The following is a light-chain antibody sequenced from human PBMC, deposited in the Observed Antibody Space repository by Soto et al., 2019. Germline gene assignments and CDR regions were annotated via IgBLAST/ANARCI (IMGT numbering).Light chain of an antibody. CDR3: QQRSDWPLT. CDR1: QSVSSS. CDR2: DAS. J-gene: IGKJ3*01. Sequence: EIVLTQSPATLSLSPGDRATLSCRASQSVSSSLTWYQQKPGQAPRLLIYDASNRATGIPARFSGSGSGTDFTLTISSLEPEDFALYYCQQRSDWPLTFGRGTKVEIK. V-gene: IGKV3-11*01.